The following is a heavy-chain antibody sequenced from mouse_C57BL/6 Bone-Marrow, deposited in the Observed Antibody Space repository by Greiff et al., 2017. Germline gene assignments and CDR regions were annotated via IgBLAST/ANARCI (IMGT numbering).Heavy chain of an antibody. CDR3: VSLGYDRGLAY. J-gene: IGHJ3*01. Sequence: EVKLVESGGGLVQPKGSLKLSCAASGFSFNTYAMNWVRQAPGKGLEWVARIRSKSNNYATYYADSVKDRFTISRDDSESMLYLQMNNLKTEDTAMYYCVSLGYDRGLAYWGQGTLVTVSA. CDR2: IRSKSNNYAT. D-gene: IGHD3-1*01. CDR1: GFSFNTYA. V-gene: IGHV10-1*01.